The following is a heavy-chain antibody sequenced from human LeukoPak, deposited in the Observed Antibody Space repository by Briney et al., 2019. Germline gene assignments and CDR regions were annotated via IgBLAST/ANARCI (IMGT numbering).Heavy chain of an antibody. D-gene: IGHD3-9*01. CDR1: GFAFPNYA. V-gene: IGHV3-23*01. CDR3: ARGGYFDILTGYYQTQYYYPMDV. J-gene: IGHJ6*02. CDR2: ISGSGSNT. Sequence: GGSLRLSCAASGFAFPNYAMSWVRQAPGKGLEWVSAISGSGSNTYYADSVKGRFTISRDNSKSTLYLEVSSLRAEDTAVYYCARGGYFDILTGYYQTQYYYPMDVWGRGTTVTVSS.